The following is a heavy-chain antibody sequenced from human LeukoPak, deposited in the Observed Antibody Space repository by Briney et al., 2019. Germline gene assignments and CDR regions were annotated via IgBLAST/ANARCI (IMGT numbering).Heavy chain of an antibody. J-gene: IGHJ4*02. V-gene: IGHV3-64*04. D-gene: IGHD3-3*01. CDR1: GFTFSRYP. CDR3: AKQYDFWSGPDY. CDR2: ISGNGGST. Sequence: GGSLRLSCSASGFTFSRYPMTWVRQAPGKGLEYVSAISGNGGSTYYADSVKGRFTISRDNSKNTLYLQMNSLRVEDTAVYYCAKQYDFWSGPDYWGQGTLVTVSS.